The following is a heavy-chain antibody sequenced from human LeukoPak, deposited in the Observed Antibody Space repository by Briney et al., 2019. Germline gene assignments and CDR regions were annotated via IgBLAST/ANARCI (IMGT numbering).Heavy chain of an antibody. V-gene: IGHV3-30*04. J-gene: IGHJ4*02. CDR2: ISYDGSNK. CDR3: ARKYSSSWYYFDY. D-gene: IGHD6-13*01. Sequence: GGSLRLSCAATGFTFSSYAMHWVRQAPGKGLEWVAVISYDGSNKYYADSVKGRFTISRDNSKNTLYLQMNSLRAEDTAVYYCARKYSSSWYYFDYWGQGTLVTVSS. CDR1: GFTFSSYA.